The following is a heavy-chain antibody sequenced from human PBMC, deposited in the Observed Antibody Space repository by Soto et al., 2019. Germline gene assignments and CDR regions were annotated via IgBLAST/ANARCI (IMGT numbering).Heavy chain of an antibody. CDR1: GYTFTNYW. V-gene: IGHV5-51*01. Sequence: GESLKISCRGSGYTFTNYWIGWVRQMPGKGLEWMGIIYPGDSDTRYSPSFQGQVTISADKSIRTAYLQWNSLKASDTAMYYCARWGLTTVGPYYFDYWGQGTLVTVSS. J-gene: IGHJ4*02. D-gene: IGHD4-4*01. CDR3: ARWGLTTVGPYYFDY. CDR2: IYPGDSDT.